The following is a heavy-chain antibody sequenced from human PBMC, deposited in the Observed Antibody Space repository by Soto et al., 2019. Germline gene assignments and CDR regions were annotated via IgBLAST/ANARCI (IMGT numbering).Heavy chain of an antibody. CDR3: ARVSRGDAFNI. CDR2: IGTAGDT. CDR1: GFTFSSYD. D-gene: IGHD3-10*01. J-gene: IGHJ3*02. Sequence: EVQLVESGGGLVQPGGSLRLSCAASGFTFSSYDMHWVRQATGKGLEWVSAIGTAGDTYYPGSVKGRFTISRENAKNSLYLQMNSLRAVDTAVYYCARVSRGDAFNIWGQVTIVTVSS. V-gene: IGHV3-13*04.